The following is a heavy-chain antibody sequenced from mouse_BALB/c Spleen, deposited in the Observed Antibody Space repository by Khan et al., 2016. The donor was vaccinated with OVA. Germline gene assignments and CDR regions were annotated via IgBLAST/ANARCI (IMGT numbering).Heavy chain of an antibody. Sequence: VQLQQSGAELMKPGASVKTSCKATGYTFSNYWIEWVKQRPGHGLEWIGEILPGSGSVSYNVKFKGKATFTADTSSNTTYMQLFSLTSEDSAVYDCTRSSPYYRYFFDYWGQGTTLTVSS. J-gene: IGHJ2*01. CDR2: ILPGSGSV. CDR1: GYTFSNYW. V-gene: IGHV1-9*01. D-gene: IGHD2-14*01. CDR3: TRSSPYYRYFFDY.